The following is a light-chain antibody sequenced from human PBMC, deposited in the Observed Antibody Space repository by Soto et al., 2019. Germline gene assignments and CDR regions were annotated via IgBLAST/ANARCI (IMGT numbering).Light chain of an antibody. CDR3: QQRDDWVS. V-gene: IGKV3-11*01. Sequence: ETVLTPSPATLSFSPGDAATLSWRASQRLRSYFAWYQQKPGQAPRLLIYGSATRATGIPARFSGSGSGTDFTLTISSLEPEDFAVYYCQQRDDWVSFGGGTKVDIK. CDR2: GSA. J-gene: IGKJ4*01. CDR1: QRLRSY.